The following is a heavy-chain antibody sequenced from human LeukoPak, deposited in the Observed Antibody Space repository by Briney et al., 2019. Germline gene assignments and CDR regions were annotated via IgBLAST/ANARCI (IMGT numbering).Heavy chain of an antibody. Sequence: ASVKVSCKASGYTFTGYYMHWVRQAPGQGLEWMGWINPNSGGTNYAQKFQGRVTMTRDTSISTAYMELSRLRSDDTAVYYGARGGRVLWFGELLSSLFDYWGQGTLVTVSS. J-gene: IGHJ4*02. CDR1: GYTFTGYY. V-gene: IGHV1-2*02. CDR3: ARGGRVLWFGELLSSLFDY. CDR2: INPNSGGT. D-gene: IGHD3-10*01.